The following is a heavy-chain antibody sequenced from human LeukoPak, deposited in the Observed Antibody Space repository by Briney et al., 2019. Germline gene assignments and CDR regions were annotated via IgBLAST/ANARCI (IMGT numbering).Heavy chain of an antibody. J-gene: IGHJ4*02. V-gene: IGHV4-39*02. CDR1: GGSINNNNYY. D-gene: IGHD6-13*01. CDR2: IYYTGIT. Sequence: SETLSLTCTVSGGSINNNNYYWGWIRQPPGKGLEWIGSIYYTGITYYSPTLNSRVTISVDTSKDQFSLRLTSVAAADTAVYYCARGDSSSWSLFDYWGRGTLVTVSS. CDR3: ARGDSSSWSLFDY.